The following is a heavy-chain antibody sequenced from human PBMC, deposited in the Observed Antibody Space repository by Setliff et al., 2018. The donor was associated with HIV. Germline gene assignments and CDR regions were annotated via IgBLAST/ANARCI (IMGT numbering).Heavy chain of an antibody. CDR2: MNPNSGRA. CDR1: GYTFINYD. CDR3: VRDAYNFFGDFDW. J-gene: IGHJ4*02. V-gene: IGHV1-8*02. Sequence: ASVKVSCKASGYTFINYDINWVRRATGQGLEWMGWMNPNSGRAGYALKFQGRVTMTRDTSTSTAYMELSSLRSDDTAVYFCVRDAYNFFGDFDWWGQGTLVTVSS. D-gene: IGHD3-16*01.